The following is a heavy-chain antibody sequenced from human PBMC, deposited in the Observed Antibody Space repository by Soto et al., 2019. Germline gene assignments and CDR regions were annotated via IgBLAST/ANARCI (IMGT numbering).Heavy chain of an antibody. CDR2: IYYSGST. CDR1: GGSISSGGYY. J-gene: IGHJ5*02. D-gene: IGHD2-15*01. CDR3: ARVRYCSGVSCYPRFDP. V-gene: IGHV4-31*03. Sequence: QVQLQESGPGLVKPSQTLSLTCTVSGGSISSGGYYWSWIRQHPGKGLEWIGYIYYSGSTYYNPSLKIRDTISVDTSKNHFSLKLIAVTAADTAVYYCARVRYCSGVSCYPRFDPWCQGTLVTVSS.